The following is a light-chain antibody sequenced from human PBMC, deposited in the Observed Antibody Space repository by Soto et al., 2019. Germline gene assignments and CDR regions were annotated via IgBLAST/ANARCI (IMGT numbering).Light chain of an antibody. CDR1: QSVSSSY. CDR3: QQYGSSLT. Sequence: EMVLTQSPGTLSLSPGERATLSCRASQSVSSSYLAWYQQKPGQAPRLLIYGASSRATGIPDRFSGSGSGTDFTLTISRLEPEDFAVYYCQQYGSSLTLGGVNKVEIK. J-gene: IGKJ4*01. V-gene: IGKV3-20*01. CDR2: GAS.